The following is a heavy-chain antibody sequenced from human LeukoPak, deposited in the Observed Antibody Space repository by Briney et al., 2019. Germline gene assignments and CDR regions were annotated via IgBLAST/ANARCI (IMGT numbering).Heavy chain of an antibody. Sequence: ASVKVSCKASGYTSTTYGISWVRQAPGQGLEWMGWTYNSYTHYAQTLRDRLTMTTDTSTSTSYMELRSLRSDDTAVYYCARDLGPMVRGVISGRPSYFDYWGQGTLVTVSS. J-gene: IGHJ4*02. CDR1: GYTSTTYG. CDR3: ARDLGPMVRGVISGRPSYFDY. V-gene: IGHV1-18*01. CDR2: TYNSYT. D-gene: IGHD3-10*01.